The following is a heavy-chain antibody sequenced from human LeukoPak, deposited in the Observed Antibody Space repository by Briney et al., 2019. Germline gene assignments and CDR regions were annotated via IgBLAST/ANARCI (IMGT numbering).Heavy chain of an antibody. V-gene: IGHV1-69*13. Sequence: SVKVSCKVSGYSFTSYDINWVRQAPGQGLEWMGGIIPIFGTANYAQKFQGRVTITADESTSTAYMELSSLRSEDTAVYYCASSTFIRAIDAFDIWGQGTMVTVSS. CDR3: ASSTFIRAIDAFDI. CDR1: GYSFTSYD. D-gene: IGHD2/OR15-2a*01. J-gene: IGHJ3*02. CDR2: IIPIFGTA.